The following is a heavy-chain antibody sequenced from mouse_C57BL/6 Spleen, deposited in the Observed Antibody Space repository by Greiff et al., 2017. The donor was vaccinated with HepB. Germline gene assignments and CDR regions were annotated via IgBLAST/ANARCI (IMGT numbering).Heavy chain of an antibody. J-gene: IGHJ4*01. CDR2: IDPSDSYT. CDR3: ARSRYYDYEGAMDY. Sequence: QVQLQQPGAELVMPGASVKLSCKASGYTFTSYWMHWVKQRPGQGLEWIGEIDPSDSYTNYNQKFKGKSTLTVDKSSSTAYMQLSSLTSEDSAVYYCARSRYYDYEGAMDYWGQGTSVTVSS. D-gene: IGHD2-4*01. V-gene: IGHV1-69*01. CDR1: GYTFTSYW.